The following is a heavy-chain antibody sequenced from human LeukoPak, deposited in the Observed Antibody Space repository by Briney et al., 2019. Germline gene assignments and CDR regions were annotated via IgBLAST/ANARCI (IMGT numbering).Heavy chain of an antibody. CDR2: IQSKTDGRTT. V-gene: IGHV3-15*01. CDR1: GFTFSNAW. Sequence: GGSLRLSCAASGFTFSNAWMSWVRQAPGKGLEWVGRIQSKTDGRTTDYAPPVKGKLTISRDESKDTLYLQMNSLKTKDIAVYDCTTDIVVGATRTTDYWGQGTLVTVSS. CDR3: TTDIVVGATRTTDY. J-gene: IGHJ4*02. D-gene: IGHD1-26*01.